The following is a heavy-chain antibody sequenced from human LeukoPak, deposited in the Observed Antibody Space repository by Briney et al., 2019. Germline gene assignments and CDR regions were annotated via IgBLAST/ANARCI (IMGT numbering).Heavy chain of an antibody. J-gene: IGHJ4*02. Sequence: SETLSLTCSVSGGSIISSNYYWGWIRQPPGKGLEWIGSIYQSGSGSSYYNPSLKSRVTIYGDTSKNQFFLRLSSVTAADTAVYYCASTLRFLPYRRFDYWGQGTLVTVPS. CDR3: ASTLRFLPYRRFDY. CDR2: IYQSGSGSS. V-gene: IGHV4-39*01. D-gene: IGHD3-3*01. CDR1: GGSIISSNYY.